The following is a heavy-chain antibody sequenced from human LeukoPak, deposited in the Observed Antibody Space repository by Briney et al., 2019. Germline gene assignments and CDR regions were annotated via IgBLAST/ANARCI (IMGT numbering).Heavy chain of an antibody. V-gene: IGHV4-31*03. Sequence: SETLSLTCTVSGGSISSGGYYWSWIRQHPGKGLEWIGYIYYSGSTYYNPSLKSRVTISVDTFKNQFSLKLSSVTAADTAVYYCARGVGITMIPQLDYWGQGTLVTVSS. J-gene: IGHJ4*02. CDR1: GGSISSGGYY. CDR2: IYYSGST. D-gene: IGHD3-22*01. CDR3: ARGVGITMIPQLDY.